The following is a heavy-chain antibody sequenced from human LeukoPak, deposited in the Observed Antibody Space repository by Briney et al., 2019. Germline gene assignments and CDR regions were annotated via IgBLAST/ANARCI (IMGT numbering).Heavy chain of an antibody. V-gene: IGHV1-18*01. CDR3: ARDCCSTSCYTVNYYYYGMDV. D-gene: IGHD2-2*02. CDR1: GYTFTSYG. J-gene: IGHJ6*02. Sequence: ASVKVSCKASGYTFTSYGISWVRQAPGQGLEWMGWISAYNGNTNYAQKRQGRVTMTTDTSTSTAYMELRSLRSDDTAVYYCARDCCSTSCYTVNYYYYGMDVWGQGTTVTVSS. CDR2: ISAYNGNT.